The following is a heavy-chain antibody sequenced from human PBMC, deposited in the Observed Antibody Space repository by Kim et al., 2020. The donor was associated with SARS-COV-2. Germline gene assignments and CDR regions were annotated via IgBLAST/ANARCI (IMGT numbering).Heavy chain of an antibody. D-gene: IGHD2-2*02. CDR2: INGDGSIT. V-gene: IGHV3-74*01. CDR3: VRLLDLDF. Sequence: GGSLRLSCAASGFTFSTYWMHWVRQAPGKGLVWVSRINGDGSITGYANSVKGRFTISRDNAKNTVYLQMNSLRAEDTAVYYCVRLLDLDFWGQGTLVTVS. J-gene: IGHJ4*02. CDR1: GFTFSTYW.